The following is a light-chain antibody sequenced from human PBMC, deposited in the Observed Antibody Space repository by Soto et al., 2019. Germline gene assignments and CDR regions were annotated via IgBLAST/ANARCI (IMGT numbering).Light chain of an antibody. CDR1: QNVISN. J-gene: IGKJ5*01. V-gene: IGKV3-15*01. CDR3: LQYNNWPIT. CDR2: GAS. Sequence: EIVITQSPATLSVSPGERVTLSARGSQNVISNLAWYQQKPGQAPRLLIYGASTRATGIPARFSCSGAGPECTRTISSLQYEDVEVDYCLQYNNWPITFGQGTRLEIK.